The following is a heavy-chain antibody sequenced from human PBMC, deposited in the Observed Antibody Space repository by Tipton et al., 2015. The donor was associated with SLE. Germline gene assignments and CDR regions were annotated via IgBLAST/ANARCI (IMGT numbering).Heavy chain of an antibody. CDR3: ARDRSIAAAGLDP. Sequence: TLSLTCAVYGGSFSGYYWSWIRQPPGKGLEWIGTIYYSGSTYYNLSLKSRVTISVDTSRNQFSLRLISVTAADTAVYYCARDRSIAAAGLDPWGQGTLVTVSS. V-gene: IGHV4-34*01. D-gene: IGHD6-13*01. CDR1: GGSFSGYY. J-gene: IGHJ5*02. CDR2: IYYSGST.